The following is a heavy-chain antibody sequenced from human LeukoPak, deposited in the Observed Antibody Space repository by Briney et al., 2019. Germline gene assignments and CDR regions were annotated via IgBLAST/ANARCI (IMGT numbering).Heavy chain of an antibody. CDR2: INPYNGYT. CDR1: GYIFSNYG. CDR3: ARVAGSTVSVRKRVDY. D-gene: IGHD4-17*01. V-gene: IGHV1-18*04. J-gene: IGHJ4*02. Sequence: GASVKVSCKASGYIFSNYGISWVRQAPGQGLEWVGWINPYNGYTTYAPSFQGRVTMTTDTSTTTAYMELRNLRSDDTAVYYCARVAGSTVSVRKRVDYWGQGALVTVSS.